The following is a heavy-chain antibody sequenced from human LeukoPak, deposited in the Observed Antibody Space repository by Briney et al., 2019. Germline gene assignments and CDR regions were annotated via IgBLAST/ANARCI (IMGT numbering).Heavy chain of an antibody. V-gene: IGHV1-8*01. Sequence: ASVKVSCTASGCTFTSYDINWVRQATGRGLEWMGWMNPKSGNTGYAQKFQGRVTMTRNTSISTAYMELSSLRSEDTAMYYCAREGGGSPPMENRGQGTLVTVSS. CDR2: MNPKSGNT. CDR1: GCTFTSYD. J-gene: IGHJ1*01. D-gene: IGHD3-16*01. CDR3: AREGGGSPPMEN.